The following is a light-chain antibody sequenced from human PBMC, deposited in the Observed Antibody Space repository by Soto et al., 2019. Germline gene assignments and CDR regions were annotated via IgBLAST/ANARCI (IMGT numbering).Light chain of an antibody. J-gene: IGKJ1*01. Sequence: EIVMTQSPATLSVSPGERATLSCRASQSISSNLAWYQQRPGQAPRLLIYGASTRATGIPARFSGSGSGTEFTLTVGSLQSEDFAVYYCQQYNDWPRTFGQVTKVEIQ. CDR3: QQYNDWPRT. CDR1: QSISSN. CDR2: GAS. V-gene: IGKV3-15*01.